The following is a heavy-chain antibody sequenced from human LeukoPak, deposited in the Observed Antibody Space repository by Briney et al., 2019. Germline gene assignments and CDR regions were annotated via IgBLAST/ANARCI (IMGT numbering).Heavy chain of an antibody. J-gene: IGHJ4*02. Sequence: RGSLRRSCAATGFNFEIHWRTWVPQFPRKRLEWVGNINPDGREKYYPDSLRGRFTTSTDNARDSFFLHMDNLRRGVTAVYFCARGNNPEYWGQGTAVIVSS. CDR2: INPDGREK. CDR3: ARGNNPEY. CDR1: GFNFEIHW. D-gene: IGHD1/OR15-1a*01. V-gene: IGHV3-7*01.